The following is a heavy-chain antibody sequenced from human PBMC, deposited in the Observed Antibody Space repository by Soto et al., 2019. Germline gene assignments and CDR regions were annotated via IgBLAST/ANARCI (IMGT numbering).Heavy chain of an antibody. V-gene: IGHV4-4*02. D-gene: IGHD3-22*01. CDR3: AKGGDDSSGYPHAFDI. J-gene: IGHJ3*02. CDR1: GGAISSSNW. CDR2: IYHSGST. Sequence: QVQLQESGPGLVKPSGTLSLTCAVSGGAISSSNWWSWVRQPPGQGLEWIGEIYHSGSTNYNPSLKSRVTISVDKSKTQFSLKLSSVTAADTAVYYCAKGGDDSSGYPHAFDIWGQGTMVTVSS.